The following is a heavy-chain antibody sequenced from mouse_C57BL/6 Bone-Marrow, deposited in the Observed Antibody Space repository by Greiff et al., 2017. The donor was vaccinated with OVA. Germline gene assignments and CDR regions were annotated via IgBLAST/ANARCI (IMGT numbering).Heavy chain of an antibody. CDR3: ARVYPYAMDY. D-gene: IGHD2-1*01. CDR2: ISDGGSYT. J-gene: IGHJ4*01. V-gene: IGHV5-4*03. Sequence: DVMLVESGGGLVKPGGSLKLSCAASGFTFSSYAMSWVRQTPEKRLEWVATISDGGSYTYYPDNVKGRFTIARDNAKNNLYLQMSHLKSEDTSMYYCARVYPYAMDYWGQGTSVTVSS. CDR1: GFTFSSYA.